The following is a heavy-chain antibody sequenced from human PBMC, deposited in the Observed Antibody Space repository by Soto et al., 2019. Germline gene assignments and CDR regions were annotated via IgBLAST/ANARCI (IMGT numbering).Heavy chain of an antibody. D-gene: IGHD5-12*01. Sequence: SETLSLTCTVSGDSISASSWSWVRQPPGKGLEWIGNIHYNGNTKYNPSLKSRVSMSVDTSKNQFSLKLISVTAADTAKYFCAREGNLGRWLQPLDFWGQGTLVTVSS. J-gene: IGHJ4*02. CDR2: IHYNGNT. CDR1: GDSISASS. V-gene: IGHV4-59*01. CDR3: AREGNLGRWLQPLDF.